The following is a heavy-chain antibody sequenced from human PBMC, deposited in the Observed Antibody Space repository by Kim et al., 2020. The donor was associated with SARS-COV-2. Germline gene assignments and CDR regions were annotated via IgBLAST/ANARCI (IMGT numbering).Heavy chain of an antibody. V-gene: IGHV4-39*01. CDR3: AKLAVVGWPTHDF. CDR2: IYYSGST. J-gene: IGHJ4*02. Sequence: SETLSLTCNVSGYSISIVSHHWGWIRQAPGKGLEWIGSIYYSGSTSYNPSLESRVTMSVDTSRNQFSLKLTSVTAADTAVYYCAKLAVVGWPTHDFWGQGTLVIVSS. D-gene: IGHD2-15*01. CDR1: GYSISIVSHH.